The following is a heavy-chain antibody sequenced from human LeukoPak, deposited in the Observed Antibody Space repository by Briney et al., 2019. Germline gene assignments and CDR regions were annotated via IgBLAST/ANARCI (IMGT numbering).Heavy chain of an antibody. CDR1: GFSITDHY. D-gene: IGHD4-17*01. J-gene: IGHJ4*02. CDR3: VRVRHGDYFDY. Sequence: PGGSLRLSSAASGFSITDHYMDWVRQAPGKGLEWVGRTRNKPNGYTTDYGTSVKGRFIVSRDDSENSLYLQMNGLKTEDTAVYYCVRVRHGDYFDYWGQGTLVTVSS. V-gene: IGHV3-72*01. CDR2: TRNKPNGYTT.